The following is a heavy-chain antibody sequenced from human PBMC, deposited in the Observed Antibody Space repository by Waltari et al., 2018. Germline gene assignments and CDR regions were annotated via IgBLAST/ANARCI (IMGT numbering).Heavy chain of an antibody. Sequence: QLQLQESGPGLVKPSETLSLTCTVSGGSISSSSYYWGWIRQPPGKGLGWIGGIYYSGRTYYNPSLKSRVTISVDTSKNQFSLKLSSVTAADTAVYYCARRGERYYYYGMDVWGQGILVTVSS. CDR2: IYYSGRT. CDR1: GGSISSSSYY. D-gene: IGHD2-21*01. V-gene: IGHV4-39*01. J-gene: IGHJ6*02. CDR3: ARRGERYYYYGMDV.